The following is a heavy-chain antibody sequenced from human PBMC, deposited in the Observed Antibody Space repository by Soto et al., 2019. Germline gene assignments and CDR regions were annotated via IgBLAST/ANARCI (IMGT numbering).Heavy chain of an antibody. CDR3: ARDYDILTGLNWFDP. CDR2: ISAYNGNT. V-gene: IGHV1-18*01. D-gene: IGHD3-9*01. CDR1: GYTFTSYG. J-gene: IGHJ5*02. Sequence: ASMKVSCKASGYTFTSYGISWVRQSPGQGLEWMGWISAYNGNTNYAQKLQGRVTMTTDTSTSTAYMELRSLRSDDTAVYYCARDYDILTGLNWFDPWGQGTLVTVSS.